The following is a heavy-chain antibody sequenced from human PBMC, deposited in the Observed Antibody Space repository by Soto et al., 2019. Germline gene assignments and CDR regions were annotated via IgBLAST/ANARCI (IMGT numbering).Heavy chain of an antibody. CDR3: AREVEGSYSPADF. D-gene: IGHD3-10*01. J-gene: IGHJ4*02. V-gene: IGHV1-18*01. CDR1: GYTFTDHG. CDR2: VSSYNGNT. Sequence: QVQLVQSGPAVKKPGASVTVSCKTSGYTFTDHGIDWVRQAPGQGLEWVGWVSSYNGNTNYAYNVKYRGIMTTDASTSTAYMELRGLRSDDTAVYYCAREVEGSYSPADFWGQGTPVTVSS.